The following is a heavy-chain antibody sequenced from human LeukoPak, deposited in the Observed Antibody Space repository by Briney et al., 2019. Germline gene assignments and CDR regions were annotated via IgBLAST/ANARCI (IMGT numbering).Heavy chain of an antibody. V-gene: IGHV3-21*01. Sequence: GGSLRLSCAASGFTFSSYSMNWVRKAPGKGLEWVSSISSSSSYIYYADSVKGRFTISRDNAKNLLYLQMNSLRAEDTAVYYCASDYVWGSYRYTGWFDPWGQGTLVTVSS. CDR2: ISSSSSYI. CDR1: GFTFSSYS. J-gene: IGHJ5*02. CDR3: ASDYVWGSYRYTGWFDP. D-gene: IGHD3-16*02.